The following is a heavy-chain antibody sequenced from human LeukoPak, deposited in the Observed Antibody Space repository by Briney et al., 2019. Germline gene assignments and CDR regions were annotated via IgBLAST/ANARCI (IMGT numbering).Heavy chain of an antibody. D-gene: IGHD5-12*01. CDR2: ISANNGNT. CDR1: GYSFTSYG. V-gene: IGHV1-18*01. CDR3: ARDSVVATTTLDY. Sequence: ASVKVSCRASGYSFTSYGISWVRQAPGPGLEWMGWISANNGNTNYAQKLQGRVTMTTDTSTSTAYMELRSLRSDDTAVYYCARDSVVATTTLDYWGQGTLVTVSS. J-gene: IGHJ4*02.